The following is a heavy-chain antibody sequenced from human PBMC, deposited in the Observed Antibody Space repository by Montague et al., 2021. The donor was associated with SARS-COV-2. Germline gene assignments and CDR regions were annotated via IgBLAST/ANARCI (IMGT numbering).Heavy chain of an antibody. Sequence: SLRLSCPASGFTFSNYWWHWVRQVPGKGLVWVSRINPDGSRTTYXDSVKGRFTISRDNAKNTVYLQMSGLRVEDTAVYYCAGAPHCGGGSCFSFDYYGLDVWGQGTTVSVSS. CDR1: GFTFSNYW. V-gene: IGHV3-74*03. D-gene: IGHD2-15*01. CDR2: INPDGSRT. J-gene: IGHJ6*02. CDR3: AGAPHCGGGSCFSFDYYGLDV.